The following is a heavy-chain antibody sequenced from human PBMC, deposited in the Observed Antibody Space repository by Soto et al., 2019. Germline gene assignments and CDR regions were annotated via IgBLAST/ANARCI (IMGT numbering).Heavy chain of an antibody. CDR3: ARSIGYCSGGSCSYFDY. CDR1: GGTFSSYT. J-gene: IGHJ4*02. Sequence: ASVKVSCKASGGTFSSYTISWVRQAPGQGLEWMGRIIPILGIANYAQKFQGRVTITADKSTSTAYMELSSLRSEDTAVYYCARSIGYCSGGSCSYFDYWGQGTLVTVSS. V-gene: IGHV1-69*02. CDR2: IIPILGIA. D-gene: IGHD2-15*01.